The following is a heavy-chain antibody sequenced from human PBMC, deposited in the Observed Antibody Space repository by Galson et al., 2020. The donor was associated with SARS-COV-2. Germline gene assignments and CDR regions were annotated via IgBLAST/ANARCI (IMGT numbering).Heavy chain of an antibody. CDR2: ISYDGRDN. CDR1: GFTFSSYS. Sequence: GGSLRLSCAASGFTFSSYSMNWVRQTPGKGLEWVAFISYDGRDNYNADSVKGRFAISRDSSKNTVYLQMNSLRPEDTAVYYCTREADYSSSVFDSWGEGTLVTVS. V-gene: IGHV3-30*01. D-gene: IGHD6-6*01. CDR3: TREADYSSSVFDS. J-gene: IGHJ4*02.